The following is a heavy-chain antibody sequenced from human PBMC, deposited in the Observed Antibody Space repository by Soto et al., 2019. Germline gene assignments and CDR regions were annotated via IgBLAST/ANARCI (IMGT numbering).Heavy chain of an antibody. V-gene: IGHV4-38-2*01. CDR1: GYSISSAYY. J-gene: IGHJ5*02. Sequence: SETLSLTCAVSGYSISSAYYWGWIRQPPGKGLEWIGSIYHSGSTYYNPSLKSRVTISVDTSKNQFSLKLSSVTAADTAVYYCASLPPYCSGGSCYSGWFDPWGQGTLVTVSS. CDR3: ASLPPYCSGGSCYSGWFDP. CDR2: IYHSGST. D-gene: IGHD2-15*01.